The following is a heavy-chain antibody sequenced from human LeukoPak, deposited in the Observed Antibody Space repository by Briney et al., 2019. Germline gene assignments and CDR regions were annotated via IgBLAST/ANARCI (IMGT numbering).Heavy chain of an antibody. CDR3: ARDRSLDY. D-gene: IGHD1-26*01. V-gene: IGHV4-59*01. CDR1: GGSISSYY. J-gene: IGHJ4*02. CDR2: IYYSGST. Sequence: SETLSLTCTVSGGSISSYYWSWIRQPPGKGLEWIGYIYYSGSTNYNPSLKSRVIISVDTSKNQFSLKLSSVTAADTAVYYCARDRSLDYWGQGTLVTVSS.